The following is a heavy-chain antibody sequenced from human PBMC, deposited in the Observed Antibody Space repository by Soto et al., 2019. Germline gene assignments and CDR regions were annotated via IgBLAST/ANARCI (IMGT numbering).Heavy chain of an antibody. CDR2: IYYSGST. V-gene: IGHV4-61*03. CDR3: RMVSSSGRNVRFGDDNGLGV. D-gene: IGHD6-13*01. CDR1: GDSVGNGLYY. Sequence: QVRLQESGPGLVKPSETLSLSCLVSGDSVGNGLYYWSWIRHSPGKGLEWIAYIYYSGSTNVTPSLGSRASGSIDMSKNVFFRESLLRTAAGAFLYCCRMVSSSGRNVRFGDDNGLGVWGKG. J-gene: IGHJ6*04.